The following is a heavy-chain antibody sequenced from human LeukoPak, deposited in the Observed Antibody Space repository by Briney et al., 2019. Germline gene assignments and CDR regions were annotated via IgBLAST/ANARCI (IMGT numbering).Heavy chain of an antibody. D-gene: IGHD5-18*01. V-gene: IGHV2-5*02. CDR3: AHTRYEDTAIGYFDY. J-gene: IGHJ4*02. CDR2: IYWDDDK. Sequence: SGPTLVKPTQTLTLTCTFSGFSLSTSGVGVGWISQPQGKALEWLALIYWDDDKRYSPSLKSRLTITKDTSKNQAVLTMTNMDPVDTATYYCAHTRYEDTAIGYFDYWGQGTLVTVSS. CDR1: GFSLSTSGVG.